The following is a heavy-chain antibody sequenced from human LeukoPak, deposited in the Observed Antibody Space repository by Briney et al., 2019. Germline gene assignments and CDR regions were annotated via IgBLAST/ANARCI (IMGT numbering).Heavy chain of an antibody. CDR3: ARRGYYYDSSHYYYFDY. CDR2: IYHSGST. D-gene: IGHD3-22*01. Sequence: SETLSLTCTVSGVSITSYYWGWIRQPPGKGLEWIGSIYHSGSTNDNPSLKSRVTTSVDTSKNQFSLKLSSVTAADTAVYYCARRGYYYDSSHYYYFDYWGQGTLVTVSS. J-gene: IGHJ4*02. V-gene: IGHV4-59*08. CDR1: GVSITSYY.